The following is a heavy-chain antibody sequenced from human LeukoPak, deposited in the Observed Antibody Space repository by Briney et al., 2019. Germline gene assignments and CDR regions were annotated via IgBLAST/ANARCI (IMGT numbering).Heavy chain of an antibody. D-gene: IGHD3-10*01. CDR2: ISSSSSYI. CDR1: GFTFSSYS. Sequence: GGSLRLSCAASGFTFSSYSMNWVRQAPGKGLEWVSSISSSSSYIYYADLVKGRFTISRDNAKNSLYLQMNSLRAEDTAVYYCARVWFGESYYMDVWGKGTTVTVSS. CDR3: ARVWFGESYYMDV. V-gene: IGHV3-21*01. J-gene: IGHJ6*03.